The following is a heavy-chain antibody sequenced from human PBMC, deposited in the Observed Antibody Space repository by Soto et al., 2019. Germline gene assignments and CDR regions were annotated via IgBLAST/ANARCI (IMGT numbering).Heavy chain of an antibody. Sequence: SVKVSCKASGGTFSSYAISWVRQAPGQGLEWMGGIIPIFGTANYAQKFQGRVTITADESTSTAYMELSSLRSEDTAVYYCARTPSSGASDYMDVWGKGTTVTVSS. CDR1: GGTFSSYA. V-gene: IGHV1-69*13. CDR2: IIPIFGTA. J-gene: IGHJ6*03. CDR3: ARTPSSGASDYMDV. D-gene: IGHD7-27*01.